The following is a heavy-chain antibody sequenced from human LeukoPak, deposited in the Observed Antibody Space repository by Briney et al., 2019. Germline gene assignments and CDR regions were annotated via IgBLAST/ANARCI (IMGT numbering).Heavy chain of an antibody. V-gene: IGHV3-30*02. CDR1: GFTFSSYG. D-gene: IGHD3-16*01. J-gene: IGHJ4*02. CDR2: IRYDGSNK. Sequence: GGSLRLSCAASGFTFSSYGMHWVRQAPGKGLDWAAFIRYDGSNKYYADSVKGRFTISRDNSKNTLYLQMNSLRAEDTAVYYCAKDQVGGMITFGGPDYWGQGTLVTVSS. CDR3: AKDQVGGMITFGGPDY.